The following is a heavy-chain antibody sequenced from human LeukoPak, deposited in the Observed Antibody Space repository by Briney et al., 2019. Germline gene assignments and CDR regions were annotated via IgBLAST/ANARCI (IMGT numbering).Heavy chain of an antibody. CDR2: VRDNGES. J-gene: IGHJ3*02. V-gene: IGHV4-59*08. CDR1: GGSINTYY. CDR3: ARQPANTAAFDI. D-gene: IGHD5-18*01. Sequence: PSETLSLTCTVSGGSINTYYLSWIRQPPGKGLEWIAYVRDNGESNYKLSLKSRVAISLDTANNQISLRLNFVTAADTAIYYCARQPANTAAFDIWGLGTMVTVSS.